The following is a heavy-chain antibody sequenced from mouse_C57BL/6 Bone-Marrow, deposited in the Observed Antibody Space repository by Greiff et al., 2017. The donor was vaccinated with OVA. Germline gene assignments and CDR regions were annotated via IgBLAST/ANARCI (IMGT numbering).Heavy chain of an antibody. Sequence: VQLQQSGASVKISCKASGYAFSSYWMNWVKQRPGKGLEWIGQIYPGDGDTNYNGKFKGKATLTADKSSSTAYMQLSSLTSEDSAVYFCANLLLQGGYWGQGTTLTVSS. CDR2: IYPGDGDT. J-gene: IGHJ2*01. V-gene: IGHV1-80*01. CDR3: ANLLLQGGY. CDR1: GYAFSSYW. D-gene: IGHD1-1*01.